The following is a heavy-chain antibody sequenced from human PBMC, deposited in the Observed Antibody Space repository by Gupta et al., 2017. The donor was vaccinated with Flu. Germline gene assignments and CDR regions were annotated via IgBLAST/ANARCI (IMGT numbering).Heavy chain of an antibody. CDR2: IAINGDT. Sequence: EVQLVESGGGLVRPGGSLGLSCSASGFTFRGHDMHWVRQPTGKGLEWLSGIAINGDTYYTDSVKGRFTLSRENTKNSLYLQMNSLRDEDTAVYYCARERVGGGTWYFDLWGRGTPVTVSS. CDR3: ARERVGGGTWYFDL. CDR1: GFTFRGHD. V-gene: IGHV3-13*04. J-gene: IGHJ2*01. D-gene: IGHD3-16*01.